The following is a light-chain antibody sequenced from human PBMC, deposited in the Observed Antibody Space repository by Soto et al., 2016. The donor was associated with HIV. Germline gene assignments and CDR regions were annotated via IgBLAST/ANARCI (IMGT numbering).Light chain of an antibody. CDR1: KLGDKY. V-gene: IGLV3-1*01. CDR3: QAWDTNRGV. Sequence: SYELTQPPSVSVSPGQTATITCSGDKLGDKYVCWYQQKPGQSPALLIYQDTIRPSGIPERFSGSISGNTATLTISGTQAMDEADYYCQAWDTNRGVFGGGTELTVL. CDR2: QDT. J-gene: IGLJ2*01.